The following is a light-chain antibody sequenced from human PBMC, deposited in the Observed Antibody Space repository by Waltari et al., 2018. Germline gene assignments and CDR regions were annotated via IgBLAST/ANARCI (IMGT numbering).Light chain of an antibody. J-gene: IGKJ2*01. CDR1: QSVSGN. CDR3: QQYINWPFL. CDR2: DTY. Sequence: ETVMTQSTATLSVSAGERDTVSCRASQSVSGNLAWYQQKPGQAPRLLIYDTYTRATGIPARFSGSGSGTEFTLTISSLQSEDFAVYYCQQYINWPFLFGQGTKLEI. V-gene: IGKV3-15*01.